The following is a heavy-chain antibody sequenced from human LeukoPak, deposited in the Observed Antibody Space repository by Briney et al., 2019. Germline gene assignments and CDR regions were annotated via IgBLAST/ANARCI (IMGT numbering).Heavy chain of an antibody. Sequence: GGSLRLSCAASGFTVSNNYMSWVRQAPGKGLEWVSAISGSGGSAYYADSVKGRFTISRDNSKNTLFLQMSSLRAEDTAVYYCAKDTSFIEAAGIDYWAREPWSPSPQ. CDR3: AKDTSFIEAAGIDY. J-gene: IGHJ4*02. CDR2: ISGSGGSA. V-gene: IGHV3-23*01. CDR1: GFTVSNNY. D-gene: IGHD6-13*01.